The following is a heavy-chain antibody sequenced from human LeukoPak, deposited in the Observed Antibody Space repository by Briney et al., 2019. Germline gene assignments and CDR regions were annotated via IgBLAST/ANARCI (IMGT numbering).Heavy chain of an antibody. V-gene: IGHV4-34*01. CDR3: ARGPLYCSGGSCYSGALGY. D-gene: IGHD2-15*01. Sequence: SETLSLTCAVYGESFSGYYWSWIRQPPGKGLEWIGEINHSGSTNYNPSLKSRVTISVDTSKNQFSLKLSSVTAADTAVYYCARGPLYCSGGSCYSGALGYWGQGTLVTVSS. CDR1: GESFSGYY. CDR2: INHSGST. J-gene: IGHJ4*02.